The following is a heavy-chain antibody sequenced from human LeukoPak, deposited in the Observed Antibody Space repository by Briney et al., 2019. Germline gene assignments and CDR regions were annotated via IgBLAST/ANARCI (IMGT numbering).Heavy chain of an antibody. Sequence: GGSPRLSCAASGFTFSNYAMSWVRQAPGKGLGWVSTIRGSGGSTYYADSVEGRFTISRDNSKNTLYLQMNSLRAEDTAVYYCAKDWTWNDILTASDWGQGTLVTVSS. CDR3: AKDWTWNDILTASD. CDR1: GFTFSNYA. D-gene: IGHD3-9*01. V-gene: IGHV3-23*01. J-gene: IGHJ4*02. CDR2: IRGSGGST.